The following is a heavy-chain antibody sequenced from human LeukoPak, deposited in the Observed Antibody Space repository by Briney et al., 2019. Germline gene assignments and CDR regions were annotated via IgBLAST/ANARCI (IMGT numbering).Heavy chain of an antibody. CDR2: ISYEGSDK. D-gene: IGHD3/OR15-3a*01. Sequence: GGSLRLSCAASGFTFSSYAMHWVRQAPGKGLEWVTFISYEGSDKYYADSVKGRFTISRDNSKNTLYLQMNSLRAEDTAVYYCARLSSWTPEYWGQGTLVVVSS. CDR3: ARLSSWTPEY. CDR1: GFTFSSYA. V-gene: IGHV3-30*04. J-gene: IGHJ4*02.